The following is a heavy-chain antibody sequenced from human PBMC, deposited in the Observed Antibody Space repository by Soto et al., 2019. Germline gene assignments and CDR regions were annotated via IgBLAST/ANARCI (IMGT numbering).Heavy chain of an antibody. CDR3: AGSRAYYYYGMDV. CDR2: IYYSGST. J-gene: IGHJ6*02. Sequence: SETVSLTCTVSGGSISSGGYYWSWIRQHPGKGLEWIGYIYYSGSTYYNPSLKSRVTISVDTSKNQFSLKLSSVTAADTAVYYCAGSRAYYYYGMDVWGQGTTVTVSS. V-gene: IGHV4-31*03. CDR1: GGSISSGGYY.